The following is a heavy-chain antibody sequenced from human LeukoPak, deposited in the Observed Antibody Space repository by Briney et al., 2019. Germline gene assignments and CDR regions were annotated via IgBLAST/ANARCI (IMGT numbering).Heavy chain of an antibody. CDR2: IGYDGSNK. J-gene: IGHJ5*01. CDR1: GFTFSSYG. CDR3: AKDRHAPGRYCSSTSCFPFDS. Sequence: GGSLRLSCAASGFTFSSYGMHWVRQAPGKGLEWVAFIGYDGSNKYYADSVKGRFTISRDNSKNTLYLQMNSLRAEDTAVYYCAKDRHAPGRYCSSTSCFPFDSWGQGTLVTVSS. V-gene: IGHV3-30*02. D-gene: IGHD2-2*01.